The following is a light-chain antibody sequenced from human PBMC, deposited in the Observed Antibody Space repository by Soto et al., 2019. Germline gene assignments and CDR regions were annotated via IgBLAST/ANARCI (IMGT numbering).Light chain of an antibody. CDR1: QGISTY. V-gene: IGKV1-27*01. Sequence: DIQMTQSPSSLSASVGDRVTITCRASQGISTYLAWYQQKPGKVPKLLIYAASTLQSGVPARFSGSGSWTDFTLTISTLQREDVATYYCQRYNSAPATFGGGTKVEIK. J-gene: IGKJ4*01. CDR2: AAS. CDR3: QRYNSAPAT.